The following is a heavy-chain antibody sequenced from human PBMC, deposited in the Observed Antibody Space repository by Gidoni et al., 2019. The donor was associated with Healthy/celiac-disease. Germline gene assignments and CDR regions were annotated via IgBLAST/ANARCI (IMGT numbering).Heavy chain of an antibody. J-gene: IGHJ5*02. CDR1: GGSISSSRYY. Sequence: QLQLQESGPGLVKPSETLSLTCTVSGGSISSSRYYWGWIRQPPGKGLEWIGSIYYSGSTYYNPSLKSRVTISVDTSKNQFSLKLSSVTAADTAVYYGARYRSAASENWFDPWGQGTLVTVSS. D-gene: IGHD2-2*01. V-gene: IGHV4-39*01. CDR2: IYYSGST. CDR3: ARYRSAASENWFDP.